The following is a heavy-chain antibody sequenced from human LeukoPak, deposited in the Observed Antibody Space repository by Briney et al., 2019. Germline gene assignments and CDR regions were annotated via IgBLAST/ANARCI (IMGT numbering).Heavy chain of an antibody. Sequence: GGSLRLSCEASGFTFSSYWMHWVRQVPGKGLVWVSRINSDGSSTSYADSVKGRFTISRGNAKNTLYLQMNSLRAEDTAVYYCAELTSMVEQYWGQGTLVTVSS. CDR1: GFTFSSYW. CDR2: INSDGSST. J-gene: IGHJ4*02. V-gene: IGHV3-74*01. D-gene: IGHD3-10*01. CDR3: AELTSMVEQY.